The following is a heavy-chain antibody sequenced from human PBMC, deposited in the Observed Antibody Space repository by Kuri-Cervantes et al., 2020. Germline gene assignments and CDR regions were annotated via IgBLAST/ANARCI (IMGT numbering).Heavy chain of an antibody. CDR3: AKDNLYLVTNFPRTTVTTRWFDP. CDR1: GFTFSSYA. V-gene: IGHV3-30-3*01. Sequence: GGSLRLSCAASGFTFSSYAMHWVRQAPGKGLEWVAVISYDGSNKYYADSVKGRFTISRDNSKNTLYLQMNSLRAEDTAVYYCAKDNLYLVTNFPRTTVTTRWFDPWGQGTLVTVSS. J-gene: IGHJ5*02. CDR2: ISYDGSNK. D-gene: IGHD4-17*01.